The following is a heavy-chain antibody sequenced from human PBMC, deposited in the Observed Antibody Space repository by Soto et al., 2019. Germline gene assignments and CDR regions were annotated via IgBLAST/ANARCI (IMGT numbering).Heavy chain of an antibody. Sequence: SVKVSCKAAGGTFSSYAISWVRQAPGQGLEWMGGIIPIFGTANYAQKFQGRVTITADESTSTAYMELSSLRSEDTAVYYCARPGSGSYYNLGGMDVWGQGTTVTVSS. J-gene: IGHJ6*02. CDR1: GGTFSSYA. CDR3: ARPGSGSYYNLGGMDV. V-gene: IGHV1-69*13. D-gene: IGHD3-10*01. CDR2: IIPIFGTA.